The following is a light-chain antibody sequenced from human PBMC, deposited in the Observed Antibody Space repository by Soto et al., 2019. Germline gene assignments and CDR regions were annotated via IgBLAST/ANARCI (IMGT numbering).Light chain of an antibody. V-gene: IGKV3-20*01. Sequence: EIVLTQSPGTLSLSPGERATLSCRASQSVSSSYLAWYQQKPGQAPRLLIYGASSRATGIPDRFSVSASGTDFTLTISRLEPEDFAVYYCQHYGTSALFGPGTKWISN. J-gene: IGKJ3*01. CDR1: QSVSSSY. CDR3: QHYGTSAL. CDR2: GAS.